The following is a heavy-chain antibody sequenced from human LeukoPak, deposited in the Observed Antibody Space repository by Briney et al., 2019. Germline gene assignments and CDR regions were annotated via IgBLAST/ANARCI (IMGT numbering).Heavy chain of an antibody. CDR3: ARDSNTAMALFDY. Sequence: ASVEVSCKASGYTFTSYAMHWVRQAPGQRLEWMGWINAGNGNTKYSQKFQGRVTITRDTSASTAYMELSSLRSEDTAVYYCARDSNTAMALFDYWGQGTLVTVSS. D-gene: IGHD5-18*01. V-gene: IGHV1-3*01. J-gene: IGHJ4*02. CDR1: GYTFTSYA. CDR2: INAGNGNT.